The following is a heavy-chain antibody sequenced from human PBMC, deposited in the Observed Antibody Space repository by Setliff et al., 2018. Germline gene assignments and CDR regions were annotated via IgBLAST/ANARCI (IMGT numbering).Heavy chain of an antibody. V-gene: IGHV5-51*01. D-gene: IGHD4-17*01. J-gene: IGHJ4*02. CDR2: IYPGDSDT. CDR1: GYKFTDYW. CDR3: ARSTVQTGFDN. Sequence: PGESLKISCKGSGYKFTDYWIGWVRLMPGKGLEWMGIIYPGDSDTRYSPSFQGHVTISADESIDTAYLQWSSLKASDTAMYYCARSTVQTGFDNWGQGTLVTVSS.